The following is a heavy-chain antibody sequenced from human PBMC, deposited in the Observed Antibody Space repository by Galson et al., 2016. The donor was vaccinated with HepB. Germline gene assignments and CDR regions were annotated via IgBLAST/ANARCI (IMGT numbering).Heavy chain of an antibody. Sequence: SVKVSCKASGGTFSSYAFSWVRQAPGQGLEWMGGIIPILNTAKYAQKFQGRVTTTADESSSTAYMELSSLRSEDTAVYYCAKDWSTISLDYFDSWGQGTLVTVSS. CDR1: GGTFSSYA. V-gene: IGHV1-69*13. CDR3: AKDWSTISLDYFDS. D-gene: IGHD3-3*01. J-gene: IGHJ4*02. CDR2: IIPILNTA.